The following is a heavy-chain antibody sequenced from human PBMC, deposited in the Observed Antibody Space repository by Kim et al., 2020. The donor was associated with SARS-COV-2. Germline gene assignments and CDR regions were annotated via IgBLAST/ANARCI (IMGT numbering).Heavy chain of an antibody. Sequence: SETLSLTCAVYGGSFSGYYWSWIRQPPGKGLEWIGEINHSGSTNYNPSLKSRVTISVDTFKNQFSLKLSSVTAADTAVYYCARRGYVWGSYRQPNYFDYWGQGTLVTVSS. CDR3: ARRGYVWGSYRQPNYFDY. D-gene: IGHD3-16*02. J-gene: IGHJ4*02. CDR2: INHSGST. V-gene: IGHV4-34*01. CDR1: GGSFSGYY.